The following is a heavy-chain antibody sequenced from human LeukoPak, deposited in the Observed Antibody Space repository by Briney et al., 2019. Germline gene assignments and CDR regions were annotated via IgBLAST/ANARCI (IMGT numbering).Heavy chain of an antibody. Sequence: GGSLRLSCAASGFTFSSYAMSWVRQAPGKGLEWVSAISGSGGSTYYADSVKGRFTISRDNSKNTLYLQMNSLRAEDTAVYYCAKDRADQEDVLLWFGEPPFFDYWGQGTLVTVSS. V-gene: IGHV3-23*01. J-gene: IGHJ4*02. D-gene: IGHD3-10*01. CDR1: GFTFSSYA. CDR3: AKDRADQEDVLLWFGEPPFFDY. CDR2: ISGSGGST.